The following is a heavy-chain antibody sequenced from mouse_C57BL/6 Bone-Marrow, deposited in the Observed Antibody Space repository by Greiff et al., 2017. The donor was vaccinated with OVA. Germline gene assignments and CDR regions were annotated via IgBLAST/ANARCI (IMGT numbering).Heavy chain of an antibody. V-gene: IGHV1-81*01. CDR1: GYTFTSYG. D-gene: IGHD1-1*01. CDR2: IYPRSGNT. Sequence: QVQLQQSGAELARPGASVKLSCKASGYTFTSYGISWVKQRTGQGLEWIGEIYPRSGNTYYNEKFKGKATLTADKSSSTAYMELRSLTSEDSAVYFCARSRITTVVALPPDYWGQGTSLTVSS. CDR3: ARSRITTVVALPPDY. J-gene: IGHJ2*02.